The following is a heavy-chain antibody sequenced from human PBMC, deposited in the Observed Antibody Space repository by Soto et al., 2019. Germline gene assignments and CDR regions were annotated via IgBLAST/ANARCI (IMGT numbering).Heavy chain of an antibody. CDR3: AKDRVESGLGEVDY. J-gene: IGHJ4*02. Sequence: QVQLVESGGGVVQPGRSLRLSCAASGFTFSSPGMHWVRQAPGKGLEWMAVISYDGSNKYYVDSVKGRFTISGDNSKNTLYLQMNSLRVEDTAVYHCAKDRVESGLGEVDYWGQGTLVTVSS. CDR1: GFTFSSPG. D-gene: IGHD3-16*01. CDR2: ISYDGSNK. V-gene: IGHV3-30*18.